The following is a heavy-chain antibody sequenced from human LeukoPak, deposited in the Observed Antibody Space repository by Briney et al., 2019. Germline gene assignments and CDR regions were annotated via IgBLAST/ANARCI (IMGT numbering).Heavy chain of an antibody. CDR1: GFTFSSYE. J-gene: IGHJ3*02. Sequence: GGSLRLSCAASGFTFSSYEMNWVRQAPGKGLEWVSYISSSGSTIYYADSVKGRFTISRDNAKNSLYLQMNSLRAEDTAVYYCAREPIVVVVAATGAFDIWGQGTMVTVSS. CDR3: AREPIVVVVAATGAFDI. CDR2: ISSSGSTI. V-gene: IGHV3-48*03. D-gene: IGHD2-15*01.